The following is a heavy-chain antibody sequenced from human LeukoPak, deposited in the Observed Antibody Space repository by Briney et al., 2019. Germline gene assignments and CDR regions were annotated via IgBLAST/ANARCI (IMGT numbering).Heavy chain of an antibody. CDR3: VRTPPNWGADY. CDR2: IIPIFGTA. D-gene: IGHD7-27*01. CDR1: GGTFSRYA. J-gene: IGHJ4*02. Sequence: AASVKVSCKASGGTFSRYAISWVRQSPGQGLERMGGIIPIFGTANYAQRFQGRVTITADESTSTAYVELSSLRSEDTAVYYCVRTPPNWGADYWGQGTLVTVSS. V-gene: IGHV1-69*01.